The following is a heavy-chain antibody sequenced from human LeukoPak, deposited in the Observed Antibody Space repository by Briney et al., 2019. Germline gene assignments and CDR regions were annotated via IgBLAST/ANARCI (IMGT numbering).Heavy chain of an antibody. Sequence: GGFLRLSCAASGFTFSSYSMNWVRQAPGKGLEWVSSISSSSSYIYYADSVKGRFTISRDNAKNSLYLQMNSLRAEDTAVYYCARSPGSWYYYYYYMDVWGKGTTVTVSS. CDR1: GFTFSSYS. V-gene: IGHV3-21*01. J-gene: IGHJ6*03. CDR2: ISSSSSYI. D-gene: IGHD1-26*01. CDR3: ARSPGSWYYYYYYMDV.